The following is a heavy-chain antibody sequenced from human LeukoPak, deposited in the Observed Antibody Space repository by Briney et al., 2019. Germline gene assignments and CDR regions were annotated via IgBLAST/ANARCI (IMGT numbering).Heavy chain of an antibody. CDR3: ARDLAGYCSSTSCYETDY. CDR1: GFTFSSYS. D-gene: IGHD2-2*03. CDR2: ISSSSSYI. Sequence: GGSLRLSCAASGFTFSSYSMNWVRQAPGKGLEWVSSISSSSSYIYYADSVKGRFTISRDNAKNTLYLQMNSLRAEDTAVYYCARDLAGYCSSTSCYETDYWGQGTLVTVSS. J-gene: IGHJ4*02. V-gene: IGHV3-21*01.